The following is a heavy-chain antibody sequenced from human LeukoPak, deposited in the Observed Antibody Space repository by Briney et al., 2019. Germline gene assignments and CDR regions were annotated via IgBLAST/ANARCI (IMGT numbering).Heavy chain of an antibody. J-gene: IGHJ3*02. CDR3: ARALVQPSGAFDI. V-gene: IGHV1-69*05. Sequence: RASVKVSCKASGGTFNTYATNWVRQAPGQGLEWMGGIIPMFGTANYAQKFQGRVTITTDASSNTAYMEMSSLRSDDSAVYFCARALVQPSGAFDIWGQGAMVTVSS. CDR2: IIPMFGTA. CDR1: GGTFNTYA. D-gene: IGHD1-26*01.